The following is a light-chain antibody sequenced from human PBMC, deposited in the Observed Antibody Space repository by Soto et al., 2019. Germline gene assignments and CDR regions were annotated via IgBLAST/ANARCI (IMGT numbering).Light chain of an antibody. J-gene: IGLJ3*02. V-gene: IGLV2-14*01. CDR3: SSYTSSSTGV. CDR2: EVS. CDR1: SSDVGGYNY. Sequence: QSALTQPASVSGSPGQSITISCTGTSSDVGGYNYVSWYQQHPDKAPKLMIYEVSNRPSGVSNRFSGSKSGNTASLTISGLQAEDEADDYCSSYTSSSTGVFGGGTQLTVL.